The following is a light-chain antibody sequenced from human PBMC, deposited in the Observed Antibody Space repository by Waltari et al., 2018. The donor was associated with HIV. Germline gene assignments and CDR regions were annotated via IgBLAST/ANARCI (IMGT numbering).Light chain of an antibody. Sequence: QSALTQPRSVSGSPGQSVTVSCTEASSDVGGYDSVPWSQQHPGKAPKLIIYDVTKRPSGVPGRFSGSRSGDTASLTISGLQADDEADYYCCSYAGSYSYVFGAGTRVIVL. CDR3: CSYAGSYSYV. V-gene: IGLV2-11*01. CDR2: DVT. J-gene: IGLJ1*01. CDR1: SSDVGGYDS.